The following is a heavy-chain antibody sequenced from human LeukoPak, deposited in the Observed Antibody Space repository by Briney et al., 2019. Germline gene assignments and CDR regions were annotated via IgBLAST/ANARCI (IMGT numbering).Heavy chain of an antibody. D-gene: IGHD1-26*01. CDR2: ISAYNGNT. Sequence: GASVKVSCKASGYTFTSYGISWVRQAPGQGLEWMGWISAYNGNTNYAQKLQGRVTMTTATSTSTAYMELRSLRSDDTDVYDYARDERWELMVIDYWGQGTLVTVSS. CDR3: ARDERWELMVIDY. J-gene: IGHJ4*02. CDR1: GYTFTSYG. V-gene: IGHV1-18*01.